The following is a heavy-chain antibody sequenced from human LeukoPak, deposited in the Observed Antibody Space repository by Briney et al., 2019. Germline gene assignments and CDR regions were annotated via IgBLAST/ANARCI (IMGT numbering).Heavy chain of an antibody. CDR1: GFTFSSYS. CDR2: ITSSSSTI. J-gene: IGHJ4*02. CDR3: ARNPYGSGSYNFDY. D-gene: IGHD3-10*01. V-gene: IGHV3-48*01. Sequence: GGSLRLSCAASGFTFSSYSLNWVRQAPGKGLAWVSYITSSSSTIYYADSVKGRFTISRDNAKNSLYLQMNSLRAEETAVYYCARNPYGSGSYNFDYWGQGTLVTVSS.